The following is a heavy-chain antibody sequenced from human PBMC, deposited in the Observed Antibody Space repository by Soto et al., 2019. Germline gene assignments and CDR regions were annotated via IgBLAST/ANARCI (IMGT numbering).Heavy chain of an antibody. Sequence: SETLSLTCAVSGGSFTSNNWLTWVRQPPGQGLEWIGEIYRTGSTNYNPSLKSRVTISLDKSENQFSLKVTSLAAADTAVYYCASRDPGTSVDYWGQGTLVTVSS. D-gene: IGHD1-7*01. CDR1: GGSFTSNNW. CDR2: IYRTGST. J-gene: IGHJ4*02. CDR3: ASRDPGTSVDY. V-gene: IGHV4-4*02.